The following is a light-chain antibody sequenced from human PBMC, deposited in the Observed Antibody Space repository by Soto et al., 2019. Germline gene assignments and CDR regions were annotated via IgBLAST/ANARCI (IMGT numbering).Light chain of an antibody. CDR3: QQSYDIPT. CDR1: QSISSY. Sequence: DIQMTQSPSSLSASVGDRVTITCRASQSISSYLNWYQHKLGKAPKVLIYAASSLQSGVPSRFSGSGSGTVFTLTISSLQPEDFATYYCQQSYDIPTFGPGTKVDIK. J-gene: IGKJ3*01. CDR2: AAS. V-gene: IGKV1-39*01.